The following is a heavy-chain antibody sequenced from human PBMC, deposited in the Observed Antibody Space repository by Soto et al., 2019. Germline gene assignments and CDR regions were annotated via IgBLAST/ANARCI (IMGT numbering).Heavy chain of an antibody. J-gene: IGHJ4*02. CDR2: IWYDGSNK. Sequence: PGGSLRLSCAASGFTFSSYGMHWVRQAPGKGLEWVAVIWYDGSNKYYADSVKGRFTISRDNSKNTLYLQMNSLRAEDTAVYYCARGSGPGIAAAALDYWGQGTLVTVSS. V-gene: IGHV3-33*01. CDR1: GFTFSSYG. D-gene: IGHD6-13*01. CDR3: ARGSGPGIAAAALDY.